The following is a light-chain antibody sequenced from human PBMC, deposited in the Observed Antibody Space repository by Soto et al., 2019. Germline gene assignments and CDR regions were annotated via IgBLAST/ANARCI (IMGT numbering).Light chain of an antibody. CDR2: GAS. J-gene: IGKJ1*01. CDR3: QQYYSYPRT. CDR1: QTISSW. Sequence: DIQRTQSPSTLSGSVGDRVTITCRASQTISSWLAWYQQIPGKAPKLLMYGASSLQNGVSSRLSGSGSGTDFSLTISSLQSEDFATYYCQQYYSYPRTFGQGTKVDIK. V-gene: IGKV1-5*01.